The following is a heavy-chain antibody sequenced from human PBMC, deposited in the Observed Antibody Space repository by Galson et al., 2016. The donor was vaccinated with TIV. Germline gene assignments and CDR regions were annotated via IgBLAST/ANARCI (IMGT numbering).Heavy chain of an antibody. Sequence: SVKVSCKASGGNLANYAFNWVRQAPGQGLEWMGGILPISQTSNYAQNFLGRVTFTADASSTTVYMELSSLTSDDTAVYYCARDVPCSGACYYFDYWGQGTLVTVSA. J-gene: IGHJ4*02. CDR2: ILPISQTS. CDR3: ARDVPCSGACYYFDY. V-gene: IGHV1-69*13. CDR1: GGNLANYA. D-gene: IGHD3-10*01.